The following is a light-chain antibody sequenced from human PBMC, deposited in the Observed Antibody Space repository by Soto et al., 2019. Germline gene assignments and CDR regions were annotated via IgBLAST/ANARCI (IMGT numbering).Light chain of an antibody. CDR2: EVS. CDR3: SSYSISTAYL. CDR1: SSDVGGYDY. Sequence: QSVLTQPASVSGAPGQSITISCTETSSDVGGYDYVSWYQLHPGKAPKLMIFEVSNRPSGVSYRFSGSKSGNTASLTISGLQAEDEADYFCSSYSISTAYLFGTGTKVTV. V-gene: IGLV2-14*01. J-gene: IGLJ1*01.